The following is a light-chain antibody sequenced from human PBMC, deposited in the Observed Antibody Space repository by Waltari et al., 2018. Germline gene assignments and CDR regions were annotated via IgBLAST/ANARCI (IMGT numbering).Light chain of an antibody. J-gene: IGLJ2*01. CDR1: SGHSDYA. V-gene: IGLV4-69*01. Sequence: QVVLTQSPSASASLGASVKLTCTLSSGHSDYALAWHQQQPEKGPRYLKKVNSGGSHIKGDGIPDRSSGSSSGAERYLTISSLQSEDEADYYCQTWDTATHVVFGGGTKLTVL. CDR2: VNSGGSH. CDR3: QTWDTATHVV.